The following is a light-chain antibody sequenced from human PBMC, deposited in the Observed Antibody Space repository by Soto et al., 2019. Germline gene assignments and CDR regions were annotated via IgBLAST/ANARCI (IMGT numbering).Light chain of an antibody. CDR3: SSYTSSSTLV. J-gene: IGLJ1*01. Sequence: SALTQPASVSGSPGQSITISCTGTSSDVGSYYYVSWYQQHPGTAPKLMISEVNKRPSGVSDRFSGSKSGNTASLTISGLQDEDEADYYCSSYTSSSTLVFGTGTKVTVL. V-gene: IGLV2-14*01. CDR2: EVN. CDR1: SSDVGSYYY.